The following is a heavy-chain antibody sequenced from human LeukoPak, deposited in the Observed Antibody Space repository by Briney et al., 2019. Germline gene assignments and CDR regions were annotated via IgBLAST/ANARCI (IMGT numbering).Heavy chain of an antibody. J-gene: IGHJ6*02. V-gene: IGHV3-33*01. D-gene: IGHD1-7*01. Sequence: GGSLRLSCAAPGFTFSSYGMHWVRQAPGKGLEWVAVIWYDGSNKYYADSVKGRFTISRDNSKNTLYLQMNSLRAEDTAVYYCARNYEVDYYYYGMDVWGQGTTVTVSS. CDR1: GFTFSSYG. CDR2: IWYDGSNK. CDR3: ARNYEVDYYYYGMDV.